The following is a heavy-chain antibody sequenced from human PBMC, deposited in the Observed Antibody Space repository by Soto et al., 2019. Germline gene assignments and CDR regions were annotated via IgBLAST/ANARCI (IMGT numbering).Heavy chain of an antibody. CDR2: ISGRGGST. CDR3: AKEVPAAIPTWIQLWFSYYGMDV. Sequence: EVQLLESGGGLVQPGGSLRLSCAASGFTFSSYAMSWVRQAPGRGLEWVSAISGRGGSTYYADSVKGRFTISRDNSKNTLYLQMNSLRAEDTAVYYCAKEVPAAIPTWIQLWFSYYGMDVWGQGTTVTVSS. D-gene: IGHD2-2*02. V-gene: IGHV3-23*01. J-gene: IGHJ6*02. CDR1: GFTFSSYA.